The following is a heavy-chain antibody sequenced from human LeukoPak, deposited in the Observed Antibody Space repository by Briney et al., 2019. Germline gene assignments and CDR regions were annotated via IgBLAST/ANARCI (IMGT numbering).Heavy chain of an antibody. Sequence: GGSLRLSCAASGFTFKIFHMHWVRQAPGKGLEWVAFIPYDGSNKYYADSVKGRFTISRDNSKNTLFLQMNSLRAEDTAVYYCAKGSVPDADGAFDVWGQGTMVTVSS. J-gene: IGHJ3*01. CDR3: AKGSVPDADGAFDV. D-gene: IGHD6-19*01. V-gene: IGHV3-30*02. CDR2: IPYDGSNK. CDR1: GFTFKIFH.